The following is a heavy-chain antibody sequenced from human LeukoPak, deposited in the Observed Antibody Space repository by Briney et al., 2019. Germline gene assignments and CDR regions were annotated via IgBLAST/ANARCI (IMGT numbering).Heavy chain of an antibody. CDR3: ARDKEVGATTAFDI. D-gene: IGHD1-26*01. V-gene: IGHV3-20*04. Sequence: GGSLRLSCAASGFTVSSNYMSWVRQAPGKGLEWVSGINWNGGSTGYADSVKGRFTISRDNAKNSLYLQMNSLRAEDTALYYCARDKEVGATTAFDIWGQGTMVTVSS. CDR2: INWNGGST. J-gene: IGHJ3*02. CDR1: GFTVSSNY.